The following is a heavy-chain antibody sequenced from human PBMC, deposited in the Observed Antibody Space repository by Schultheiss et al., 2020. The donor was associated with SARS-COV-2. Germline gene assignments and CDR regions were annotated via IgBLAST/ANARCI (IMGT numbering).Heavy chain of an antibody. CDR1: GGSFSGYY. CDR2: IYYSGST. J-gene: IGHJ5*02. V-gene: IGHV4-59*12. Sequence: SQTLSLTCAVYGGSFSGYYWGWIRQPPGKGLEWIGYIYYSGSTNYNPSLKSRVTISVDTSKNQFSLKLSSVTAADTAVYYCARGGLLRWFDPWGQGTLVTVSS. CDR3: ARGGLLRWFDP. D-gene: IGHD3-10*01.